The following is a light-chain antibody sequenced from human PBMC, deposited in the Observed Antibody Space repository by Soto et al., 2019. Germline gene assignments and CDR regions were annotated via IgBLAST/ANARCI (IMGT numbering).Light chain of an antibody. V-gene: IGKV1-5*03. CDR2: RAS. CDR3: QQYNNYPRT. Sequence: DIQMTHFPSTLSASVGDRVTITCRASQSVDTWLAWYQQKPGKAPSLLIYRASSLESGVPSRFSGSGSGTEFTLTIRSLQPDDFASYYCQQYNNYPRTFGQGTKVEVK. J-gene: IGKJ1*01. CDR1: QSVDTW.